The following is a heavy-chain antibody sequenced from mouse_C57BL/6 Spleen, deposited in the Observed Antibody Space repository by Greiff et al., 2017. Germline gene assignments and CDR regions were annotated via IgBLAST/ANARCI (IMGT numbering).Heavy chain of an antibody. Sequence: VQLQQSGPELVKPGASVKISCKASGYAFSSSWMNWVKQRPGKGLEWIGRIYPGDGDTNYNGKFKGTATLTADKSSSTAYMQLSSLASEVSAVYFCARDGSSYSFDYWGQGTTLTVSS. D-gene: IGHD1-1*01. V-gene: IGHV1-82*01. CDR3: ARDGSSYSFDY. CDR1: GYAFSSSW. J-gene: IGHJ2*01. CDR2: IYPGDGDT.